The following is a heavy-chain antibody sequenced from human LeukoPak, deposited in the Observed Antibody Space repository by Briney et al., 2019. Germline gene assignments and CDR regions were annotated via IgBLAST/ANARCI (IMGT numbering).Heavy chain of an antibody. CDR1: GFTFSTYW. D-gene: IGHD2-15*01. V-gene: IGHV3-7*01. CDR2: IKPDGSEK. Sequence: PGGSLRLSCAASGFTFSTYWMSWVRQAPGKGLEWVANIKPDGSEKYYVDSVKGRFNISRDNAKNSLNLQMNSLRADDTAVYYCARGGSRFDPWGQGTLVTVCS. J-gene: IGHJ5*02. CDR3: ARGGSRFDP.